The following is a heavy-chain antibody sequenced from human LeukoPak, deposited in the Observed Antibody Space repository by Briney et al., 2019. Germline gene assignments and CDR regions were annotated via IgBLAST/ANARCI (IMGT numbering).Heavy chain of an antibody. Sequence: ASVKVSCKASGYTFINYGISWVRQAPGQGLEWMGWISAYNGNTNYAQKLQGRVTMTTDTSTSTAYMELRSLRSDDTAVYYCATTPYSSSYGMDVWSQGTTVTVSS. CDR1: GYTFINYG. J-gene: IGHJ6*02. CDR3: ATTPYSSSYGMDV. V-gene: IGHV1-18*01. D-gene: IGHD6-13*01. CDR2: ISAYNGNT.